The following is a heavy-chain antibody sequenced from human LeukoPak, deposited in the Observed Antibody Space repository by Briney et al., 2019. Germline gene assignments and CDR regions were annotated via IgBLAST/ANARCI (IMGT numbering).Heavy chain of an antibody. CDR1: GLTVSNNY. Sequence: VGSLRLSCAASGLTVSNNYISWVRQAPGKGLEWVSVIYSGGSTYYAESVKGRFSISGDNSKNTVYLQMNSLRAEDTAVYYCARQFSGWHYFDYWGQGTLVTVS. D-gene: IGHD6-19*01. CDR3: ARQFSGWHYFDY. CDR2: IYSGGST. V-gene: IGHV3-53*01. J-gene: IGHJ4*02.